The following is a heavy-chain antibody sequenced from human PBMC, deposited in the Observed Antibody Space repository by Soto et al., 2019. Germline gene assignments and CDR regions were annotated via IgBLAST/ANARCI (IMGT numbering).Heavy chain of an antibody. CDR2: IYSGGST. J-gene: IGHJ3*02. D-gene: IGHD5-12*01. Sequence: KGLEWVSVIYSGGSTYYADSVKGRSTISRDNSKNTLYLQMNSLRAADTAVYYCARGEEDSGYDHDAFDIWGQGTMVTVSS. CDR3: ARGEEDSGYDHDAFDI. V-gene: IGHV3-66*01.